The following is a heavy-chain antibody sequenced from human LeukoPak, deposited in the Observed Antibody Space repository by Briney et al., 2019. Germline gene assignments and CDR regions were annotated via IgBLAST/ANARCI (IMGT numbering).Heavy chain of an antibody. D-gene: IGHD3-9*01. CDR1: GGSISSYY. Sequence: SETLSLTCTVSGGSISSYYWSWIRQPPGKGLEWIGYIYYSGSTNYNPSLKSRVTISVDTSKNQFSLKLSSVTAADTAVYYCARLDYGILSFDYWGQGTLVTVSS. J-gene: IGHJ4*02. CDR2: IYYSGST. CDR3: ARLDYGILSFDY. V-gene: IGHV4-59*08.